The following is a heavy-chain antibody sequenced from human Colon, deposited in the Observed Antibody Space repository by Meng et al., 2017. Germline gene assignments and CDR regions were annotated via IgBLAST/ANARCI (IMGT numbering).Heavy chain of an antibody. J-gene: IGHJ5*02. V-gene: IGHV3-21*01. CDR2: ISSSSRYI. CDR1: GFNFSSYS. D-gene: IGHD2-2*01. CDR3: AREWIVPAGFDP. Sequence: EVQLVESGGGLVKPGGSLRLSCVASGFNFSSYSINWGRQAPGKGLEWVSTISSSSRYIYYADSVKGRFTVSRDNGKSSLYLQMNSLRAEDTAVYYCAREWIVPAGFDPWGQGTLVTVSS.